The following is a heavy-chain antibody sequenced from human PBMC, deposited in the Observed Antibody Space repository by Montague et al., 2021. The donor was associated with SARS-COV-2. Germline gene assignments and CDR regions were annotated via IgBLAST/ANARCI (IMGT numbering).Heavy chain of an antibody. J-gene: IGHJ6*02. Sequence: SLRLSCAASGFTFSSYAMHWVRQAPGKGLEWVAVTSYDGSNKYYADSVKGRFTISRDNSKNTLYTQMNSLRVEDTAVYYCARPLVATIKDIYYYGMDVWGQGTPVTVSS. D-gene: IGHD5-12*01. CDR3: ARPLVATIKDIYYYGMDV. CDR1: GFTFSSYA. CDR2: TSYDGSNK. V-gene: IGHV3-30-3*01.